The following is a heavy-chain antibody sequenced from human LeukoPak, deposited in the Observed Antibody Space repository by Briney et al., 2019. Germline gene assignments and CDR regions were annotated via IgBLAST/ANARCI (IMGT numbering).Heavy chain of an antibody. CDR3: ARVVSGFGYFDY. V-gene: IGHV4-30-2*01. Sequence: PSQTLSLTCAVSGGSISSGGYSWSWLRQPPGKGLEWIGYIYHSGSTYYNPSLKSRVTISVDRSKNQFSLKLSSVTAADTAVYYCARVVSGFGYFDYWGQGTLVTVSS. D-gene: IGHD3-16*01. CDR2: IYHSGST. CDR1: GGSISSGGYS. J-gene: IGHJ4*02.